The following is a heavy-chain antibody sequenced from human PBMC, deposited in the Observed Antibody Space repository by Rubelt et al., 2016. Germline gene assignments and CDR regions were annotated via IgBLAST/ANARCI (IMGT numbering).Heavy chain of an antibody. D-gene: IGHD6-19*01. Sequence: DYAVSVKSRITINPDTSKNQFSLQLNSVTPEDTAVYYCARGWQWLDGSFDYWGQGTLVTVSS. CDR3: ARGWQWLDGSFDY. J-gene: IGHJ4*02. V-gene: IGHV6-1*01.